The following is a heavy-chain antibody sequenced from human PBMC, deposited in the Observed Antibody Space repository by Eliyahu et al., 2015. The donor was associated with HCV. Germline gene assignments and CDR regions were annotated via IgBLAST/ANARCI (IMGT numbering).Heavy chain of an antibody. CDR1: GFPFDDYA. Sequence: EVQLVESGGGLVQPGRSLRXSCAASGFPFDDYAMPWVRQAPGKGLEWVSGISWNSGSIGYADSVKGRFTISRDNAKNSLYLQMNSLRAEDTALYYCAKDLGAVPAAPFDYWGQGTLVTVSS. CDR2: ISWNSGSI. CDR3: AKDLGAVPAAPFDY. V-gene: IGHV3-9*01. D-gene: IGHD2-2*01. J-gene: IGHJ4*02.